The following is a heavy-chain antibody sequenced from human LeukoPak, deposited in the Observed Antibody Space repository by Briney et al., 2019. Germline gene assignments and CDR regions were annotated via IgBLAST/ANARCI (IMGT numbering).Heavy chain of an antibody. CDR1: GFTFNRHW. J-gene: IGHJ5*02. V-gene: IGHV3-74*01. D-gene: IGHD6-19*01. Sequence: GGSLRLSCAASGFTFNRHWMHWVRQAPGKGLVWVSRSNSDGSSTVYADSVKGRFTISRDNAKNTLYLQMNSLRAEDTAVYYXXXXAGIYYTTGWTGWFDPWGQGTLVTVTS. CDR3: XXXAGIYYTTGWTGWFDP. CDR2: SNSDGSST.